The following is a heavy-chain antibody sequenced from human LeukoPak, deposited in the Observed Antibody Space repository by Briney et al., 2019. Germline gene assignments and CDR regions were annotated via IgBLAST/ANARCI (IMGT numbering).Heavy chain of an antibody. CDR1: GGSISSYY. Sequence: SETVSLTCTVSGGSISSYYWTWIRQPPGKGLEWIGFIYNSRTTNYNPSLRSRVTISVDTSKNQFSLKLNSVTAADTAVYYCARRNILTEGEAFDIWGQGTLVTVSS. CDR2: IYNSRTT. V-gene: IGHV4-59*08. J-gene: IGHJ3*02. D-gene: IGHD3-9*01. CDR3: ARRNILTEGEAFDI.